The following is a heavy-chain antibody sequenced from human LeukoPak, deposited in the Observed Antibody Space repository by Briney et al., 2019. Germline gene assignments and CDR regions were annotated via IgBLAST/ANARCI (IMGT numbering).Heavy chain of an antibody. CDR1: GYIFTKYV. J-gene: IGHJ6*04. D-gene: IGHD3-10*01. CDR2: IKAGNGDT. Sequence: GASVKVSCKASGYIFTKYVVHWVRQAPGQRPEWMGWIKAGNGDTKYSQNFQDRLTITRDTSTSTVYMELSSLRSEDTAVYYCASSRGSGSYGFGMDVWGKGTTVTVSS. CDR3: ASSRGSGSYGFGMDV. V-gene: IGHV1-3*01.